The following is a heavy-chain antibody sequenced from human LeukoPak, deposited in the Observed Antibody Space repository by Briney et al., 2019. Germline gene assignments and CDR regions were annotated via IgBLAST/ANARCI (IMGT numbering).Heavy chain of an antibody. J-gene: IGHJ2*01. D-gene: IGHD2-15*01. V-gene: IGHV4-34*01. CDR3: ARMIAPDIVVSGYFDL. CDR1: GGSFSGYY. Sequence: SETLSLTCAVYGGSFSGYYWTWIRQPPGKGLEWIGEINQSGATNYNPSLKSRVTISVDTSKNQFSLKLSSVTAADTAVYYCARMIAPDIVVSGYFDLWGRGTLVTVSS. CDR2: INQSGAT.